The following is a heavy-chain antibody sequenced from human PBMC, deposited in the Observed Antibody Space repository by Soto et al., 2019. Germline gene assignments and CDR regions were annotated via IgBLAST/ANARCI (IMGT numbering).Heavy chain of an antibody. V-gene: IGHV4-59*01. Sequence: PSETLSLTCTVSGGSISSYYWSWIRQPPGKGLEWIGYIYYSGSTNYNPSLKSRVTISVDTSKNQFSLKLSSVTAADTAVYYCARSMYYDFWSGYYTGRGYYMDVWGKGTTVTVSS. CDR2: IYYSGST. CDR1: GGSISSYY. J-gene: IGHJ6*03. CDR3: ARSMYYDFWSGYYTGRGYYMDV. D-gene: IGHD3-3*01.